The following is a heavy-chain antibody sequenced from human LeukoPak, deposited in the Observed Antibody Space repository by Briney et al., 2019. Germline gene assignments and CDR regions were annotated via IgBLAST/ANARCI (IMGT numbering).Heavy chain of an antibody. CDR3: ARLRGSSSWYYYHYYYMDV. D-gene: IGHD6-13*01. V-gene: IGHV4-59*08. Sequence: PSETLSLTCTVSGGSISPYYWTWIRQPPGKGLEWIGYIYYSGSTNYNPSLKSRVTISVDTSKNQFSLKLSSMTAADTAVYYCARLRGSSSWYYYHYYYMDVWGQGTTVTVSS. J-gene: IGHJ6*02. CDR2: IYYSGST. CDR1: GGSISPYY.